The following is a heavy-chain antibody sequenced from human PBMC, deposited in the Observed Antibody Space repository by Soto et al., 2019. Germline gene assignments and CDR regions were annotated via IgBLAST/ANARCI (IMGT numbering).Heavy chain of an antibody. CDR2: ISYDGSLQ. Sequence: QAQLVESGGGVVQPGRSLRLSCAASGFAFSSYGMHWVRQAPGTGLEWVAVISYDGSLQHYADSVKGRFTISRDNSKNMVRLQMSSLRAEDTAVCYCVPDRGCGHASVPYSWGQGTLVSVSS. J-gene: IGHJ4*02. CDR3: VPDRGCGHASVPYS. D-gene: IGHD3-10*01. V-gene: IGHV3-30*03. CDR1: GFAFSSYG.